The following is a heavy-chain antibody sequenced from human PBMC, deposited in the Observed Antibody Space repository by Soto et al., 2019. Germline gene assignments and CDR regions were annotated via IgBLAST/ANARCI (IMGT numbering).Heavy chain of an antibody. CDR2: IKQDGSEK. D-gene: IGHD3-10*01. J-gene: IGHJ5*02. Sequence: GGSLRLSCAASGFTFSSYWMSWVRQAPGKGLEWVANIKQDGSEKYYVDSVKGRFTISRDNAKNSLYLQMNSLRAEDTAVYYCARGESDGAWSYNWFDPWGQGTLVTVSS. CDR3: ARGESDGAWSYNWFDP. CDR1: GFTFSSYW. V-gene: IGHV3-7*01.